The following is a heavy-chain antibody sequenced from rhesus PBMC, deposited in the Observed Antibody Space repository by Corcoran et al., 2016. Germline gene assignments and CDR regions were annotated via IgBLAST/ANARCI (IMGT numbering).Heavy chain of an antibody. V-gene: IGHV4S9*01. Sequence: QVQLQESGPGLVKPSETLSLTCAVSGGSISDSYYWNWIRQPPGKGLEWIGNIYGNSASPYYNPSHKSRVTITKDTSKNQFFLKLSSVTAADTAVYYCARSPYYNFWSGYNFDYWGQGVLVTVSS. CDR2: IYGNSASP. J-gene: IGHJ4*01. CDR3: ARSPYYNFWSGYNFDY. CDR1: GGSISDSYY. D-gene: IGHD3-3*01.